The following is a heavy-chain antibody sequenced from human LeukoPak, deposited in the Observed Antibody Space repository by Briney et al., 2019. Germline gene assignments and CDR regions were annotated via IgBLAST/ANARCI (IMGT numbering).Heavy chain of an antibody. CDR1: GYTFTDYY. Sequence: ASVKVSFKASGYTFTDYYMHWVRQAPGQGLEWMGWINPNSGGTNYAQKFQGRVTMTRDTSISTAYMELSRLRSDDTAVYYCARDAAFTVSPLGYWGQGTLVTVSS. CDR2: INPNSGGT. V-gene: IGHV1-2*02. J-gene: IGHJ4*02. CDR3: ARDAAFTVSPLGY. D-gene: IGHD4-17*01.